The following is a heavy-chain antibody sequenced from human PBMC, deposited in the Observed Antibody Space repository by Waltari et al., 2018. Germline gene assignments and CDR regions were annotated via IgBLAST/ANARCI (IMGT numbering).Heavy chain of an antibody. CDR1: GYPFTGYA. CDR2: INPKNGDT. D-gene: IGHD3-22*01. Sequence: LVQSGDEVKKPGASVKVSCKASGYPFTGYAILWVRQAPGQGLEWMGRINPKNGDTHYAQKFQGRVAMTTDTSTNTAFMELHSLRSDDTAVYYCLRDSSGSHFDYWGQGTLVTVSS. J-gene: IGHJ4*02. V-gene: IGHV1-2*06. CDR3: LRDSSGSHFDY.